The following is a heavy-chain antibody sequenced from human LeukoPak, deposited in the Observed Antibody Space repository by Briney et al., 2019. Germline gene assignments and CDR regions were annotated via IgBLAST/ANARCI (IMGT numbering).Heavy chain of an antibody. J-gene: IGHJ3*02. D-gene: IGHD4-17*01. CDR2: ISSSSSYI. V-gene: IGHV3-21*05. CDR3: ARDLNGDYVGGAFDI. CDR1: GFTFSSYS. Sequence: PGGSLRLSCAASGFTFSSYSMNWVRQAPGKGLEWVSYISSSSSYIYYADSVKGRFTISRDNAKNSLYLQMNSLRAEDTAVYYCARDLNGDYVGGAFDIWGQGTMVTVSS.